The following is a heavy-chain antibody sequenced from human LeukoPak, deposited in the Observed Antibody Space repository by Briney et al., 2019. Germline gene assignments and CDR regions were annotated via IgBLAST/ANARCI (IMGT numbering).Heavy chain of an antibody. Sequence: SETLSLTCTVSGGSISSSSYYWGWIRQPPGKGLEWIGRIYTSGTTNYNPSLKSRVTMSVDTSKNQFSLKLSSVTAADTAVYYCASSMVRGVIIWVYFDYWGQGTLVTVSS. CDR3: ASSMVRGVIIWVYFDY. J-gene: IGHJ4*02. V-gene: IGHV4-39*07. CDR1: GGSISSSSYY. D-gene: IGHD3-10*01. CDR2: IYTSGTT.